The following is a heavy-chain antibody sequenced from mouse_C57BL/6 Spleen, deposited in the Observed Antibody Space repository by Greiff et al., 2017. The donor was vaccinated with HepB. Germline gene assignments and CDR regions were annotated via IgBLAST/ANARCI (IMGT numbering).Heavy chain of an antibody. CDR3: ASDYYGSSYAMDY. CDR2: FHPYNDDT. D-gene: IGHD1-1*01. Sequence: VQLQQSGAELVKPGASVKMSCKASGYTFTTYPIEWMKQNHGKSLEWIGNFHPYNDDTKYNEKFKGKATLTVEKSSSTVYVELSRLTSDDSAVYDCASDYYGSSYAMDYWGQGTSVTVSS. V-gene: IGHV1-47*01. CDR1: GYTFTTYP. J-gene: IGHJ4*01.